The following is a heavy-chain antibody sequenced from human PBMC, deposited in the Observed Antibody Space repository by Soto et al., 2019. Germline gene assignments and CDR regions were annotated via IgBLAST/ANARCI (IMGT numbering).Heavy chain of an antibody. V-gene: IGHV1-2*02. CDR2: INPNGGT. J-gene: IGHJ4*02. Sequence: ASVKVSCKASGYRFTTYYMHWVREAPGQGLEWMGWINPNGGTNYAQKFQGRVTMTRDTSISTAYMELSRLRSDDTAVYYCARSLTTLTTLLDYWGQGTLVTVSS. CDR1: GYRFTTYY. CDR3: ARSLTTLTTLLDY. D-gene: IGHD4-17*01.